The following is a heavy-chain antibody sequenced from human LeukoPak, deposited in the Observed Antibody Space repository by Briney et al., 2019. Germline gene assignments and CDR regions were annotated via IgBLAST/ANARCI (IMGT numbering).Heavy chain of an antibody. CDR3: AKDRMVTTGLGALDI. V-gene: IGHV3-30-3*01. Sequence: HPGGSLRLSCAASGFTFSSYAMHWVRQAPGKGLEWVAVISYDGSNKYYADSVKGRFTISRDNPKNTLYLQMNSLRGEDTAVYYCAKDRMVTTGLGALDIWGPGTLVTVSS. CDR2: ISYDGSNK. J-gene: IGHJ3*02. CDR1: GFTFSSYA. D-gene: IGHD4-17*01.